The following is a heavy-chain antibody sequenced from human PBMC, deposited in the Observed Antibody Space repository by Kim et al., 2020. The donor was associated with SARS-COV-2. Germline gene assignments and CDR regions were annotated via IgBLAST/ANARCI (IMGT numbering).Heavy chain of an antibody. CDR1: GYTFTRYA. V-gene: IGHV1-8*01. Sequence: ASVKVSCKISGYTFTRYAIHWVRQAPGKGLEWMGWFNPNDGNISSAQNLQGRVTMTGDTSVSTAYMELTSLRSEDTAVYYCPRAADRDFDYGCYGPLGT. J-gene: IGHJ4*01. CDR2: FNPNDGNI. D-gene: IGHD3-10*01. CDR3: PRAADRDFDY.